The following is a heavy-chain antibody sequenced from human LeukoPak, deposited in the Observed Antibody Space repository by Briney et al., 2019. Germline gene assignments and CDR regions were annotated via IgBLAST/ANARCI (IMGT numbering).Heavy chain of an antibody. CDR1: GFTFSSYS. J-gene: IGHJ3*02. V-gene: IGHV3-21*01. CDR2: ISSSSSYI. CDR3: ARESAGDAFDI. Sequence: GGSLRLSCAASGFTFSSYSMNWVRQAPGKGLEWVSSISSSSSYIYYADSVKGRFTISRDNAKNSLYLQMNSLRAEDTAVYYCARESAGDAFDIWGQGTMVTVSS.